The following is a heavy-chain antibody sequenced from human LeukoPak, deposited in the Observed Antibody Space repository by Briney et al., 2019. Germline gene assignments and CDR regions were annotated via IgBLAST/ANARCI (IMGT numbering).Heavy chain of an antibody. V-gene: IGHV3-30*03. CDR2: ISYDGSNK. CDR3: TREWGTAADY. D-gene: IGHD6-13*01. J-gene: IGHJ4*02. Sequence: PGGSLRLSCAASGFTFSSYSMNWVRQAPGEGLEWVAVISYDGSNKYYADSVKGRFTISRDNSKNTLYLQMDSLRPEDTAVYYCTREWGTAADYWGQGTLVTVSS. CDR1: GFTFSSYS.